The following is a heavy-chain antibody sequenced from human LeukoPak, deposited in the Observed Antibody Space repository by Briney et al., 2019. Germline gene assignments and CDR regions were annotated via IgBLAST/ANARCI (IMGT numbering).Heavy chain of an antibody. D-gene: IGHD6-13*01. CDR1: GYTFTNYA. CDR3: ARSGVAAAGTNPYDAFDI. CDR2: INAGNGNT. V-gene: IGHV1-3*03. J-gene: IGHJ3*02. Sequence: ASVKVSCKASGYTFTNYAMNWVRQAPGQRLEWMGWINAGNGNTKYSQEFQGRVTITRDTSASTAYMELSSLRSEDMAVYYCARSGVAAAGTNPYDAFDIWGQGTMVTVPS.